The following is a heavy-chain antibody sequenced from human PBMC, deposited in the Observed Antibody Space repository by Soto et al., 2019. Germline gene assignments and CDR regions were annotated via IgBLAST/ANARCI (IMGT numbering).Heavy chain of an antibody. J-gene: IGHJ6*02. CDR3: ARDMGFGESDV. CDR1: GYSFTSYG. CDR2: ISAYNGNT. D-gene: IGHD3-10*01. Sequence: QVQLVQSGAEVKKPGASVKVSCKASGYSFTSYGISWVRQAPGQGLEWMGWISAYNGNTTYARKLQGTVTMTTDTSTSTADIELRSRRSDDTAVYYCARDMGFGESDVWGQGPMVTVSS. V-gene: IGHV1-18*01.